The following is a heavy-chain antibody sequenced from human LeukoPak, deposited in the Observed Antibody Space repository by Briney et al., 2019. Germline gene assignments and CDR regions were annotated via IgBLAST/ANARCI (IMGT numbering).Heavy chain of an antibody. CDR3: ARVGPGSSSPNNWFDP. J-gene: IGHJ5*02. CDR1: GGTFSSYA. D-gene: IGHD6-6*01. V-gene: IGHV1-69*13. CDR2: IIPIFGTA. Sequence: SVKVSCKASGGTFSSYAISWVRQAPGQGLEWMGGIIPIFGTANYAQKFQGRVTITADESTSTAYMELSSLRSEDTAVYYCARVGPGSSSPNNWFDPWGQGTLVTVSS.